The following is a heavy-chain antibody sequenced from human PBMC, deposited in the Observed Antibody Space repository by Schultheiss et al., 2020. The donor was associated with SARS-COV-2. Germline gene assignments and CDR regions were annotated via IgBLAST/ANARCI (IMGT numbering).Heavy chain of an antibody. CDR2: IYPGDSDT. D-gene: IGHD3-3*01. CDR3: ARRLYDFWSGYYWTENWFDP. CDR1: GYSFTSYW. Sequence: GGSLRLSCKGSGYSFTSYWIGWVRQMPGKGLEWMGIIYPGDSDTRYSPSFQGQVTISADKSISTAYLQWSSLKASDTAMYYCARRLYDFWSGYYWTENWFDPWGQGTLVTVSS. V-gene: IGHV5-51*01. J-gene: IGHJ5*02.